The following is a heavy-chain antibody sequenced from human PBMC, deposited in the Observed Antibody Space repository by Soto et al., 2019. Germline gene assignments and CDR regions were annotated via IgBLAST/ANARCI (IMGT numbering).Heavy chain of an antibody. J-gene: IGHJ4*02. V-gene: IGHV1-46*01. D-gene: IGHD6-25*01. CDR1: GYIFTTYS. CDR2: VDPRDGST. CDR3: ARVRSSGREFDY. Sequence: QVQLVQSGAEMKRPGASVILSCKASGYIFTTYSIHWVRQTAGQGLEWMAKVDPRDGSTGYAQKFGGRVAMAWDHSPGTVSMEVSSLTSDDTAAYYCARVRSSGREFDYWGQGTQVTVSS.